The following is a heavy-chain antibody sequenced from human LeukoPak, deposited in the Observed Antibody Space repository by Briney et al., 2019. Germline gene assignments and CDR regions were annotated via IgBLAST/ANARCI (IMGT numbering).Heavy chain of an antibody. CDR1: GGSISSYY. D-gene: IGHD1-26*01. CDR3: ARGGSYDAFDI. V-gene: IGHV4-59*12. CDR2: IYYSGST. J-gene: IGHJ3*02. Sequence: SETLSLTCTVSGGSISSYYWSWIRQPPGKGLEWIGYIYYSGSTNYNPSLKSRVTISVDRSKNQFSLKLSSVTAADTAVYYCARGGSYDAFDIWGQGTMVTVSS.